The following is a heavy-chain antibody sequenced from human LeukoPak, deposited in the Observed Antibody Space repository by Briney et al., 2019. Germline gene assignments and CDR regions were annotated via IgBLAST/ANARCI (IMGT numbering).Heavy chain of an antibody. V-gene: IGHV3-21*01. Sequence: PGGSLRLSSAASGFTFSSYSMNWVRQAPGKGLEWVSSISSSSSYIYYADSVKGRFTISRDNAKNSLYLQMNSLRAEDTAVYYCARDKRAVAGTVNAYWGQGTLVTVSS. J-gene: IGHJ4*02. CDR3: ARDKRAVAGTVNAY. CDR1: GFTFSSYS. D-gene: IGHD6-19*01. CDR2: ISSSSSYI.